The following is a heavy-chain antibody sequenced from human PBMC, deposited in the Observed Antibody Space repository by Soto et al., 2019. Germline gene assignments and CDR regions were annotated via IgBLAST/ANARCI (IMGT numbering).Heavy chain of an antibody. CDR3: ARGSTWQGRDWFDP. Sequence: QLLLQESGPGLVKPSETLSLTCTVSGDSVSNSGYYWGWIRQSPGKRLEWIGSVSFSGSKYYNQSLRSRVTFSVDTSKTLISLKLRSVTAADTAVYYCARGSTWQGRDWFDPWGQGTLVTVSS. D-gene: IGHD6-13*01. CDR1: GDSVSNSGYY. J-gene: IGHJ5*02. CDR2: VSFSGSK. V-gene: IGHV4-39*01.